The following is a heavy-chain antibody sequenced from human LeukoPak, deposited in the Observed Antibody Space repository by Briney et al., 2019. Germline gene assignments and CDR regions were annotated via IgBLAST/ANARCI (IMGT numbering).Heavy chain of an antibody. CDR2: ISSYTGDT. D-gene: IGHD3-22*01. CDR1: GYPFTSYG. Sequence: GASVKVSCRASGYPFTSYGLSWVRQAPGQGLEWMGWISSYTGDTNYAQMFQGRVTMTTDTSTTTAYMELRSLRSDDTAVYFCARDGQYDSSTALPTGFDPWGQGTLVTVSS. J-gene: IGHJ5*02. CDR3: ARDGQYDSSTALPTGFDP. V-gene: IGHV1-18*01.